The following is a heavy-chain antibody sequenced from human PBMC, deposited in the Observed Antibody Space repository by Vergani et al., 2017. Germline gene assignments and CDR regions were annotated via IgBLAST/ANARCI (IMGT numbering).Heavy chain of an antibody. CDR3: AREVGATSMDV. V-gene: IGHV4-59*01. J-gene: IGHJ6*02. D-gene: IGHD1-26*01. CDR1: GGSISSYY. CDR2: IYYSGST. Sequence: QVQLQQWGAGLLKPSETLSLTCTVSGGSISSYYWSWIRQPPGKGLEWIGYIYYSGSTNYNPSLKSRVTISVDTSKNQFSLKLSSVTAADTAVYCCAREVGATSMDVWGQGTTVTVSS.